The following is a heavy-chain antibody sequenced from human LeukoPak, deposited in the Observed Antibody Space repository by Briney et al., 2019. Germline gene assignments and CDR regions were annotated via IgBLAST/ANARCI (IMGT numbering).Heavy chain of an antibody. Sequence: PGGSLRLSCAASGFTFSSYGMHWVRQAPGKGLEWVGVISYDGSNKYYGGSVKGGFTISRDNSKNTLYLQMNSLRAEDTAVYYCAKEYESTRYYYGSGSPDYWGQGTLVTVSS. CDR3: AKEYESTRYYYGSGSPDY. J-gene: IGHJ4*02. D-gene: IGHD3-10*01. CDR1: GFTFSSYG. CDR2: ISYDGSNK. V-gene: IGHV3-30*18.